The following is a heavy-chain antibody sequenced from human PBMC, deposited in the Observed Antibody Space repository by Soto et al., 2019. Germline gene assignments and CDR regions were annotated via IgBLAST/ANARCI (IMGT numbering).Heavy chain of an antibody. V-gene: IGHV3-43*01. D-gene: IGHD2-21*01. CDR3: AKDMSIISYYFDY. Sequence: EVQLVESGGVVVQPGGSLRLSCAASGFTFDDYTMHWVRQAPGKGLEWVSLISWDGGSTYYADSVKGRFTISRDNSKNYLYLQMNSRRTEDTALYYCAKDMSIISYYFDYWGQGTLVTVSS. J-gene: IGHJ4*02. CDR1: GFTFDDYT. CDR2: ISWDGGST.